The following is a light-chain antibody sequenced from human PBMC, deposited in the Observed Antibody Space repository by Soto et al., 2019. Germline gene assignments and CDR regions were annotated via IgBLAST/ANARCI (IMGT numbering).Light chain of an antibody. Sequence: EIVLTQSPATLSLSPGERATLSCRASESVSSHLAWYQQKPGQAPRLLIYEASNRASGIPARFSGSGSGTDFSLTISSLQPDDFALYYCQQRSNWPPFTFGPGTKVEIK. J-gene: IGKJ3*01. CDR3: QQRSNWPPFT. CDR1: ESVSSH. V-gene: IGKV3-11*01. CDR2: EAS.